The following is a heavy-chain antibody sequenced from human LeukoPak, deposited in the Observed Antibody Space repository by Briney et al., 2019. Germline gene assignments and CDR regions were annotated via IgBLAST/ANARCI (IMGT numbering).Heavy chain of an antibody. Sequence: GSVKVSCKASGYTFTSYGISWVRQAPGQGLEWMGWINANSGGTNYAQKFQGRVTMTRDTSISTAYMELSRLRSDDTAVYYCARGYSGYYDSSGYYYPYYYYYMDVWGKGTTVTVSS. CDR2: INANSGGT. J-gene: IGHJ6*03. CDR1: GYTFTSYG. CDR3: ARGYSGYYDSSGYYYPYYYYYMDV. D-gene: IGHD3-22*01. V-gene: IGHV1-2*02.